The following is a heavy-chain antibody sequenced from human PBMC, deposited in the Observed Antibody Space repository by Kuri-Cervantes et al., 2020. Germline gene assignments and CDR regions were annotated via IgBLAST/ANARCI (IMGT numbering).Heavy chain of an antibody. CDR3: ARGLGIGRPIYYFDY. CDR2: IYYSGST. V-gene: IGHV4-39*01. Sequence: SETLSLTCAVSGGSLSIGDYSWNWIRQPPGKGLEWIGSIYYSGSTYYNPSLKSRVTISVDTSKNQFSLKLSSVTAADTAVYYCARGLGIGRPIYYFDYWGQGTLVTVSS. CDR1: GGSLSIGDYS. D-gene: IGHD7-27*01. J-gene: IGHJ4*02.